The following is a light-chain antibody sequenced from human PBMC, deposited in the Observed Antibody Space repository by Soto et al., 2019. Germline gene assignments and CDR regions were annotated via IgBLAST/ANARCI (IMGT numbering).Light chain of an antibody. V-gene: IGKV3-20*01. CDR1: ENVYINS. CDR3: QQYGTSPLT. J-gene: IGKJ3*01. Sequence: EIVLTQSPGTLSLSPGEGATLSCRASENVYINSLAWYQQKPGQPPRLLIYGAATRASAVPDRFSGSGSGADFTLTITGLEPEDFAVYYRQQYGTSPLTFGPGTRVD. CDR2: GAA.